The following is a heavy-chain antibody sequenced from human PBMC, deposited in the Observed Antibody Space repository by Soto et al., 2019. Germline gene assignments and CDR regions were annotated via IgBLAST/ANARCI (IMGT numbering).Heavy chain of an antibody. CDR3: AKEKGGSGWYNDY. V-gene: IGHV3-23*01. J-gene: IGHJ4*02. Sequence: EVQLLESGGGLVQPGGSLRLSCAASGFTFSSYAMTWVRQVSGKGLEWVSSISGSGTFYADSVKGRFTISRDNSKSTLYLQMNSLRAEDTAVYYCAKEKGGSGWYNDYWGEGTLVTVPS. CDR1: GFTFSSYA. CDR2: ISGSGT. D-gene: IGHD6-19*01.